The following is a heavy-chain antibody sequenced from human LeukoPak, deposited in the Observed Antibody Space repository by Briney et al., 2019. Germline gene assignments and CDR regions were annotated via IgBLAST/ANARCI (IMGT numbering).Heavy chain of an antibody. CDR1: GGSISSYY. V-gene: IGHV4-59*01. CDR3: ARDNLGYCSGGSCYSDWFDP. D-gene: IGHD2-15*01. Sequence: PSETLSLTCTVSGGSISSYYWSWIRQPPGKGLERIGYIYYSGSTNYNPSLKSRVTISVDTSKNQFSLKLSSVTAADTAVYYCARDNLGYCSGGSCYSDWFDPWGQGTLVTVSS. J-gene: IGHJ5*02. CDR2: IYYSGST.